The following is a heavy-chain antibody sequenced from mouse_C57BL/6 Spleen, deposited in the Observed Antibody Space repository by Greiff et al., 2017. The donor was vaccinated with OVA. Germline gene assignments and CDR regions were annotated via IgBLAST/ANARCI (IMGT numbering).Heavy chain of an antibody. D-gene: IGHD1-1*01. CDR3: ARRPLSTVVATIYYFDY. J-gene: IGHJ2*01. V-gene: IGHV5-6*02. CDR2: ISSGGSYT. Sequence: EVKLMESGGDLVKPGGSLKLSCAASGFTFSSYGMSWVRQTPDKRLEWVATISSGGSYTYYPDSVKGRFTISRDNAKNTLYRQMSSLKSEDTAMYYCARRPLSTVVATIYYFDYWGQGTTLTVSS. CDR1: GFTFSSYG.